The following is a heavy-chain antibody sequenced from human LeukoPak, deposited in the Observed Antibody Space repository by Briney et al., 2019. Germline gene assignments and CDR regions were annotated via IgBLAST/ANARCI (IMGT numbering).Heavy chain of an antibody. J-gene: IGHJ4*02. V-gene: IGHV4-59*02. CDR3: ARCYADVNGYYYYYDY. Sequence: SETLSLTCTVSGASVSSYYWSWIRKPPGKGLEWIGFSAHTGSSSYNPSLKSRVSISVDKSMNHFSLRLTSVTTADTAVYYCARCYADVNGYYYYYDYWGQGTLVTVSS. CDR1: GASVSSYY. CDR2: SAHTGSS. D-gene: IGHD3-22*01.